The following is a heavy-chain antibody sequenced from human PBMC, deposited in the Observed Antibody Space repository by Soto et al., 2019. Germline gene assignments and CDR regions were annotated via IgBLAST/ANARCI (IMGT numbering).Heavy chain of an antibody. CDR3: TSQMGVTRTYENYYGMDV. Sequence: QVQLVQSGAEVKKPGSSVKVSCKASGGTFSSYAISWVRQAPGQGLEWMGGIIPIFGTANYAQKFQGRVTITADESTSTAYMELNSLRSEDTAVYYFTSQMGVTRTYENYYGMDVWGQGTTVTVSS. CDR1: GGTFSSYA. D-gene: IGHD1-7*01. V-gene: IGHV1-69*12. CDR2: IIPIFGTA. J-gene: IGHJ6*02.